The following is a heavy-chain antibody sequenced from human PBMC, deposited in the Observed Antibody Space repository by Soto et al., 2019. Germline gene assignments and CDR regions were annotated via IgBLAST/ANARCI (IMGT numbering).Heavy chain of an antibody. CDR1: GFTFSDYY. CDR2: ISSSGSTI. D-gene: IGHD2-2*01. Sequence: GGSLRLSCAASGFTFSDYYMSWIRQAPGKGLEWVSYISSSGSTIYYADSVKGRFTISRDNAKNSLYLQMNSLRAEDTAVYYCAREDVVVVPAASPLIQKRYYYYMDVWGKGTTVTVSS. CDR3: AREDVVVVPAASPLIQKRYYYYMDV. V-gene: IGHV3-11*01. J-gene: IGHJ6*03.